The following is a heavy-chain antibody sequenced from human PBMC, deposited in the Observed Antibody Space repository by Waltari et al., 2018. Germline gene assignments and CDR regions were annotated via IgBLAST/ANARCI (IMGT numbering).Heavy chain of an antibody. D-gene: IGHD6-19*01. CDR3: ARDRGWNTLDY. V-gene: IGHV3-7*04. CDR2: RNQDGGET. J-gene: IGHJ4*02. Sequence: EVQLGESGGGLVQPGGSLRLSCAASGFTFRGNWIAWVRQAPGRGLEWVANRNQDGGETYYVDSVRGRFTISRDNARNSLYLQMDSLRDEDTALYYCARDRGWNTLDYWGQGTLVTVSS. CDR1: GFTFRGNW.